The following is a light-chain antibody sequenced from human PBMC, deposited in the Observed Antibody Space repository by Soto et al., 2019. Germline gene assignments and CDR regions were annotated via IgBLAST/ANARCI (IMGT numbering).Light chain of an antibody. V-gene: IGKV1-39*01. CDR3: QQSYITPPIT. J-gene: IGKJ5*01. Sequence: DIQMTQSPSSLSASVGDRVTITCRASQSIVTYLNWYLQKPGKAPKLLIYAASNLQSGVPSRFSGSGSETDFTLTINNLQPEDFATYYCQQSYITPPITFGQGTRLEIK. CDR2: AAS. CDR1: QSIVTY.